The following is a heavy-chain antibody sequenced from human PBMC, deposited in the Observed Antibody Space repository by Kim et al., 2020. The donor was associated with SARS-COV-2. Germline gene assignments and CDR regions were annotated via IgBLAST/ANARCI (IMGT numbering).Heavy chain of an antibody. V-gene: IGHV3-23*01. Sequence: GGSLRLSCAASGFTFSNFSNYGMTWVRQTPGKRLEWVSSFTGDGPTYYADSVKGRFTISRDNSKHMLYLHMNSPRADATAVYYCGNYHGVGSHSTDCFQ. D-gene: IGHD3-10*01. CDR1: GFTFSNFSNYG. CDR2: FTGDGPT. J-gene: IGHJ1*01. CDR3: GNYHGVGSHSTDCFQ.